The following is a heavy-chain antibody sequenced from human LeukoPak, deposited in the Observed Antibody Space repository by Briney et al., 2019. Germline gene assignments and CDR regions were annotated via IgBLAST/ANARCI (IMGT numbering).Heavy chain of an antibody. CDR2: IWYDGSNK. V-gene: IGHV3-33*01. CDR1: GFTFSSYG. Sequence: GGSLRRSCAAAGFTFSSYGMHWVRQAPGKGREWVAVIWYDGSNKYYADSVKGRFTISRDNSKNTLYLQMNSLRAEDTAVYYCARDRGNNWFDPWGQGTLATVSS. D-gene: IGHD3-10*01. CDR3: ARDRGNNWFDP. J-gene: IGHJ5*02.